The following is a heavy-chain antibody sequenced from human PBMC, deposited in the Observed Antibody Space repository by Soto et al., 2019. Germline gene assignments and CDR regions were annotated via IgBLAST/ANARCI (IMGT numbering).Heavy chain of an antibody. V-gene: IGHV4-59*08. CDR1: GGSISSYY. CDR2: IYYSGST. Sequence: SETLSLTCTVSGGSISSYYWSWIRQPPGKGLEWIGYIYYSGSTNYNPSLKSRVTISVDTSKNQFSLKLSSVTAADTAMYYCARQTNSGYDWWFDPWGQGTLVTVSS. J-gene: IGHJ5*02. CDR3: ARQTNSGYDWWFDP. D-gene: IGHD5-12*01.